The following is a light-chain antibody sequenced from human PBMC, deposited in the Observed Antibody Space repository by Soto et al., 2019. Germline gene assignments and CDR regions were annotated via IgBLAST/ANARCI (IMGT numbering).Light chain of an antibody. CDR2: GAS. V-gene: IGKV3-20*01. J-gene: IGKJ1*01. CDR1: QRVSSSY. Sequence: EIVLTQSPGTLSLSPGERATLSCRASQRVSSSYLAWYQQKPGQAPRLLIYGASSTATGIPDRFSGSGYGTDFTLTISRLEPEDFAVYYCQESGSSPRTFGQGTKVYLK. CDR3: QESGSSPRT.